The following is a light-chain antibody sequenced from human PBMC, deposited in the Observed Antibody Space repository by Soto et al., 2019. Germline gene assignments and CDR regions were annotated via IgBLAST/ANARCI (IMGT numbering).Light chain of an antibody. CDR2: AAS. J-gene: IGKJ4*01. V-gene: IGKV1-39*01. CDR1: QNIDVY. Sequence: DIQMTQSPSSLSASVGGRVTISCRASQNIDVYLNWYQQKPGKAPMLLIYAASNLQSGVPSRFGGSGSGTDFTLSISSLQPKDSATYYCQQSYRTPTFGGGTKVEIK. CDR3: QQSYRTPT.